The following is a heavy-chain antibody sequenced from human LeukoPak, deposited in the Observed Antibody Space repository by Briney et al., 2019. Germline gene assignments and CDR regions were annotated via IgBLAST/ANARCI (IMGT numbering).Heavy chain of an antibody. J-gene: IGHJ4*02. CDR1: GFTFSSYR. Sequence: PGGSLRLSCAVSGFTFSSYRMSWVRQAPGKGLEWVSSISTSSTSKYYADSVKGRFTISRDNAKNSVYLQMNSLRAEDTAVYYCAKDDPGCSSTSCFDYWGQGTLVTVSS. D-gene: IGHD2-2*01. V-gene: IGHV3-21*04. CDR3: AKDDPGCSSTSCFDY. CDR2: ISTSSTSK.